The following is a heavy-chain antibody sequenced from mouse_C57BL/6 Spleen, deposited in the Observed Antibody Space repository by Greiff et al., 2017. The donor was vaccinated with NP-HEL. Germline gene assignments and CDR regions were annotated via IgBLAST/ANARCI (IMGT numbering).Heavy chain of an antibody. V-gene: IGHV1-76*01. CDR2: IYPGSGNT. D-gene: IGHD1-1*01. CDR3: ARGDYYGSRGAFDY. Sequence: QVQLQQSGAELVRPGASVKLSCKASGYTFTDYYINWVKQRPGQGLEWIARIYPGSGNTYYNEKFKGKATLTAEKSSSTAYMQLSSLTSEDSAVYFCARGDYYGSRGAFDYWGQGTTLTVSS. J-gene: IGHJ2*01. CDR1: GYTFTDYY.